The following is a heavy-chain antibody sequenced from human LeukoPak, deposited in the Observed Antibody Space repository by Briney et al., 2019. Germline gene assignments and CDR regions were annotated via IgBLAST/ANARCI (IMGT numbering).Heavy chain of an antibody. CDR2: INPNSGGT. CDR1: GYTFTGYY. V-gene: IGHV1-2*02. CDR3: ARGLTRNYGSGRGLHY. Sequence: GASVKVSCKASGYTFTGYYMHWVRQAPGQGLEWMGWINPNSGGTNYAQKFQGRVTMTRDTSISTAYMELSRLRSDDTAVYYCARGLTRNYGSGRGLHYWGQGTLVTVSS. J-gene: IGHJ4*02. D-gene: IGHD3-10*01.